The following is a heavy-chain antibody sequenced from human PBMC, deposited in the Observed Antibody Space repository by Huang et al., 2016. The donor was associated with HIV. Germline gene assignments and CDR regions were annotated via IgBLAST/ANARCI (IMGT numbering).Heavy chain of an antibody. Sequence: QVQLVQSGAEVKRPGASVKVSCRASGGTFSTNAVSWVRQAPGQGLEGMGGIIPMFGTTNYAQRFQGKVTITADESSSTVYMELSSLRSDDTAVYYCARQPYCGGDCAHYYYFYMDVWGKGTTVTVSS. J-gene: IGHJ6*03. D-gene: IGHD2-21*02. V-gene: IGHV1-69*13. CDR3: ARQPYCGGDCAHYYYFYMDV. CDR2: IIPMFGTT. CDR1: GGTFSTNA.